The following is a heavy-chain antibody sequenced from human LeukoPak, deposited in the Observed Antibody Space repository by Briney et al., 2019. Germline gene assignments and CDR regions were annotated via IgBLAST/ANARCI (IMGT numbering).Heavy chain of an antibody. CDR1: GFTFSSYA. V-gene: IGHV3-30-3*01. D-gene: IGHD3-22*01. CDR3: SRDNYYDRSGQHGPHYFDY. CDR2: ISYDGSNK. J-gene: IGHJ4*02. Sequence: PGRSLRLSCAASGFTFSSYAMHWVRQAPGKGLEWVAVISYDGSNKYYADSVKGRFTISRDNSKNTLYLQMNSLRAEDTAVYYCSRDNYYDRSGQHGPHYFDYWLQGTLDTVFS.